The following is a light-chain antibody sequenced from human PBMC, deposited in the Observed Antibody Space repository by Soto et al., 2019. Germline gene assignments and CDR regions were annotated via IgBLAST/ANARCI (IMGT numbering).Light chain of an antibody. CDR2: EVN. CDR1: SSDVGGYNY. V-gene: IGLV2-8*01. Sequence: LAKPPSASGSPEKSVAISCTGTSSDVGGYNYVSWYQQHPGKAPKLMIYEVNKRPSGVPDRFSGSKSGTTASLTVSGLQAEDEADYYCSSYAGSSNVFGTGTKVTVL. J-gene: IGLJ1*01. CDR3: SSYAGSSNV.